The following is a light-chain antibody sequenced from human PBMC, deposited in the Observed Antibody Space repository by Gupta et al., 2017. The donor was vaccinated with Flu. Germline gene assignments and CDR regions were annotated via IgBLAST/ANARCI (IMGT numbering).Light chain of an antibody. CDR3: QQYKNWLFYT. J-gene: IGKJ2*01. CDR1: QSVSRN. V-gene: IGKV3D-15*01. Sequence: EIVMTHSPATLSVSPGERATLSCRASQSVSRNLAWYQQRPGQAPRLLIYDASTRATGIPARFSGSWCGKAFTLTISIRQSEDFAFYCCQQYKNWLFYTFGQGTRLDIK. CDR2: DAS.